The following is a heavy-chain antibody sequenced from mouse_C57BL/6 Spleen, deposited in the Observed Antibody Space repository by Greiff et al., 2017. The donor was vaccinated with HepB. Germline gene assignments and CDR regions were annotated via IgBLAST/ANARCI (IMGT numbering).Heavy chain of an antibody. CDR1: GYTFTSYT. D-gene: IGHD2-5*01. CDR2: INPSSGYT. CDR3: ARSRSNYLFAY. J-gene: IGHJ3*01. Sequence: VQLQQSGAELARPGASVKMSCKASGYTFTSYTMHWVKQRPGPGLEWIGYINPSSGYTKYNQKFKDKATLTADKSSSTAYMQLRSLTFEESAVYYYARSRSNYLFAYWGQGTLVTVSA. V-gene: IGHV1-4*01.